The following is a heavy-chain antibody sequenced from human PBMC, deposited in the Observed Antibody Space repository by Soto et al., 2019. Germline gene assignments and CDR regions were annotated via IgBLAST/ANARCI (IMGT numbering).Heavy chain of an antibody. J-gene: IGHJ4*02. Sequence: QVQLQQWGAGLLKPSETLSLTCAVYGGSFSGYYWSWIRQPPGKGLEWIGEINHSGSTNYNPSLKSRVTKSVDTSKNQFSLKLSSVTAADTAVYYCARGRHGDYNFDYWGQGTLVTVSS. V-gene: IGHV4-34*01. D-gene: IGHD4-17*01. CDR2: INHSGST. CDR1: GGSFSGYY. CDR3: ARGRHGDYNFDY.